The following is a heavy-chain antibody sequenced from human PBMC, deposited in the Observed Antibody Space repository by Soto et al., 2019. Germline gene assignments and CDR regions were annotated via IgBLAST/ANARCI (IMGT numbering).Heavy chain of an antibody. J-gene: IGHJ4*02. CDR2: INHSGST. D-gene: IGHD3-10*01. CDR1: GRSFSGYY. V-gene: IGHV4-34*01. Sequence: SETLSLTCAVYGRSFSGYYWTWIRQPPGTGLEWIGEINHSGSTNYNPSLKSRVTISVDTSKNQFSLKLTSVAAADTAVYYCARDNITSHFDYWGQGTLVTVSS. CDR3: ARDNITSHFDY.